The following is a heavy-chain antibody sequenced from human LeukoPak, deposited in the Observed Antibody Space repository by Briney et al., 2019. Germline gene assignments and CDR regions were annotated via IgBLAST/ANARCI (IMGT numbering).Heavy chain of an antibody. D-gene: IGHD3-10*01. J-gene: IGHJ4*02. Sequence: QPGGSLRLSCAASGLSVNNNYIDWVRQAPGKGLEWVSSMDNFGLKYYRDSVTGRFTISRDSASDMVYLQMSSLRVDDTAVYYCAGGTYYGTGGRPGFLNYWGLGTLVTVSS. V-gene: IGHV3-53*01. CDR2: MDNFGLK. CDR3: AGGTYYGTGGRPGFLNY. CDR1: GLSVNNNY.